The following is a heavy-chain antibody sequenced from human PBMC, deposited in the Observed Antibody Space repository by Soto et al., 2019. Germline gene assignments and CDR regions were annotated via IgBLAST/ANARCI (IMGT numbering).Heavy chain of an antibody. J-gene: IGHJ6*02. CDR2: MNPNSGNT. CDR1: GYTFISYG. V-gene: IGHV1-8*02. CDR3: AREKTSYGMDV. Sequence: ASVKVSCKASGYTFISYGLSWVRQATGQGLEWMGWMNPNSGNTGYAQKFQGRVTMTRNTSISTAYMELSSLRSEDTAVYYCAREKTSYGMDVWGQGTTVTVSS.